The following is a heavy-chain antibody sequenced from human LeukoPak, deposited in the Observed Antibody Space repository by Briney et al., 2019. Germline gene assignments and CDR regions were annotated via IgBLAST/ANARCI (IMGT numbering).Heavy chain of an antibody. D-gene: IGHD3-10*01. CDR2: IYYSGST. J-gene: IGHJ6*03. CDR3: ARLGGYYGSGRAIYYYYYYMDV. CDR1: GASISTNSYY. Sequence: TSETLSLTCTVSGASISTNSYYWGWIRQPPGKGLEWIGSIYYSGSTYYNPSLKSRVTISVDTSKNQFSLKLSSVTAADTAVYYCARLGGYYGSGRAIYYYYYYMDVWGKGTTVTVSS. V-gene: IGHV4-39*07.